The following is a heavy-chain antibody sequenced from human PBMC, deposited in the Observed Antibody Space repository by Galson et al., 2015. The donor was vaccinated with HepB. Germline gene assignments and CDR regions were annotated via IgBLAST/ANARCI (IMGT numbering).Heavy chain of an antibody. Sequence: ETLFLSCTVSGSSINYYYWCWLQPPPGKGLWWVGFMYYSGNANYKHSLKRRVTLSLATSKNQVYLELRSVTAADTAVFYCARRTSVGVPAKYWYFDLWGRGTLVTVSS. V-gene: IGHV4-59*08. J-gene: IGHJ2*01. CDR3: ARRTSVGVPAKYWYFDL. CDR1: GSSINYYY. CDR2: MYYSGNA. D-gene: IGHD1-26*01.